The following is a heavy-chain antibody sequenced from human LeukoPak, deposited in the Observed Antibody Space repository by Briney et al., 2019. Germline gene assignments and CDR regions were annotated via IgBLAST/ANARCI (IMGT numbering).Heavy chain of an antibody. CDR1: GFTFSSYS. J-gene: IGHJ5*02. V-gene: IGHV3-48*04. D-gene: IGHD3-10*01. CDR2: ISSSSSTI. Sequence: SGGSLRLSCAASGFTFSSYSMNWVRQAPGKGLEWVSYISSSSSTIYYADSVKGRFTISRDNAKNSLYLQMNSLTAEDTAVHYCVRAHHPGGWFDPWGQGTLVTVSS. CDR3: VRAHHPGGWFDP.